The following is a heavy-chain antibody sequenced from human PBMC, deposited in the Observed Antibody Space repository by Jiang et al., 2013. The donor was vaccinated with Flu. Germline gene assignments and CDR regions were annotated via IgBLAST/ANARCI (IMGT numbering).Heavy chain of an antibody. CDR1: GGSISSGGYS. CDR3: ARLGQYYYGSGSTHWFDP. Sequence: GSGLVKPSQTLSLTCAVSGGSISSGGYSWSWIRQPPGKGLEWIGYIYHSGSTYYNPSLKSRVTISVDRSKNQFSLKLSSVTAADTAVYYCARLGQYYYGSGSTHWFDPWGQGTLVTVSS. CDR2: IYHSGST. D-gene: IGHD3-10*01. V-gene: IGHV4-30-2*01. J-gene: IGHJ5*02.